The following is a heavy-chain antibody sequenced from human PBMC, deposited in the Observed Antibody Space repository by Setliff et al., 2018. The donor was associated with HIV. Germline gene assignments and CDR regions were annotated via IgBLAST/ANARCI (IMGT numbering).Heavy chain of an antibody. V-gene: IGHV1-3*04. CDR3: ARGMNAVRYFDWLDAFDI. CDR2: INTDTGNT. CDR1: GYTFIHYD. J-gene: IGHJ3*02. D-gene: IGHD3-9*01. Sequence: ASVKVSCKTSGYTFIHYDIHWVRQAPGERLEWLGWINTDTGNTKYSQKFQDRLTFTRDTSALTADMELSSLSSEDTAVYFCARGMNAVRYFDWLDAFDIWGQGTVVTVSS.